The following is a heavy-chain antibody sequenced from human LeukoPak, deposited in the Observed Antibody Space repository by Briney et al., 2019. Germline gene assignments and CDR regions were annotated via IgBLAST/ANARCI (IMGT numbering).Heavy chain of an antibody. CDR2: IEVGSDK. J-gene: IGHJ3*02. V-gene: IGHV3-7*05. CDR3: ASCFDI. CDR1: GFTFSSYC. Sequence: GGPLRLSCVASGFTFSSYCMSWVRQAPGKGLEWVANIEVGSDKYYVDSVKGRFTISRDNAKNSLYLQMNSLRAEDTAVYYCASCFDIWGQGTMVTVSS.